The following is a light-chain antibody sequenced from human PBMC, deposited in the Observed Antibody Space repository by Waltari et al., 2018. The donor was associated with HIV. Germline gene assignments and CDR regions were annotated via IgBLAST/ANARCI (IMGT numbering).Light chain of an antibody. Sequence: QSALTQPASVSESPGQSITISCSGTSSDIGSYNLVSWYQQHPGKAPKLIIYDVNKPPSGVSNRFSGSKSCNTASLTIAGLQAEDEADYYCSSYAGARGGVFGGGTKLTVL. CDR3: SSYAGARGGV. CDR2: DVN. J-gene: IGLJ2*01. CDR1: SSDIGSYNL. V-gene: IGLV2-23*02.